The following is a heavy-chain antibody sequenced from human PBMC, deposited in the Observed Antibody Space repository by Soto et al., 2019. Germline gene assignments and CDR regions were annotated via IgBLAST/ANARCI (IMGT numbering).Heavy chain of an antibody. CDR1: GYTLTQLS. CDR2: IIPIFGTA. V-gene: IGHV1-69*13. CDR3: AREPLVRGVHQNWLDP. J-gene: IGHJ5*02. Sequence: SVKVSRKGSGYTLTQLSMHWLRQPPAQGLEWMGGIIPIFGTANYAKKSHGRVTIPADESTSTESMQMSSLRSEETAVYYCAREPLVRGVHQNWLDPRGHGNMLPVSS. D-gene: IGHD3-10*01.